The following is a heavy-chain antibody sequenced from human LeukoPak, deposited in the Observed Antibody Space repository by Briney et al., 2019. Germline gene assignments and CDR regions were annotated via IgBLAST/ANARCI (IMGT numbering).Heavy chain of an antibody. CDR1: GFTFRNYW. D-gene: IGHD2-2*01. Sequence: PGGSLRLSCAASGFTFRNYWMHWVRHPPGKGLVWLSRIHKDGTTTDYADSVRGRFAISRDNAKNTLHLQINTLRAEYTAIYYCLREHEAAANLFFDLWGRGTLVTVSS. CDR3: LREHEAAANLFFDL. CDR2: IHKDGTTT. V-gene: IGHV3-74*01. J-gene: IGHJ2*01.